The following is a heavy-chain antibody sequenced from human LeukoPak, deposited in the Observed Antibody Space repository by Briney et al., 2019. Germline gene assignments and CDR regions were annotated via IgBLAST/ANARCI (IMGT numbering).Heavy chain of an antibody. CDR1: GGTFSSYA. V-gene: IGHV1-69*06. CDR3: AANYGDLRKACDY. D-gene: IGHD4-17*01. J-gene: IGHJ4*02. CDR2: IIPIFGTA. Sequence: GASVRVSCKASGGTFSSYAISWVRQAPGQGLEWMGGIIPIFGTANYAQKFQGRVTITADKSTSTAYMELSSLRSEDAAVYYCAANYGDLRKACDYWGQGTLVTVSS.